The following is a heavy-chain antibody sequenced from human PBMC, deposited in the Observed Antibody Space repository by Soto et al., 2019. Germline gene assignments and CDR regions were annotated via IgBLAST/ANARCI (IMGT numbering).Heavy chain of an antibody. CDR3: ARAVGLRSSSWYVQGFDP. CDR2: IIPIFGTA. J-gene: IGHJ5*02. V-gene: IGHV1-69*13. CDR1: GGTFSSYA. Sequence: ASVKVSCKASGGTFSSYAISWARQAPGQGLEWMGGIIPIFGTANYAQKFQGRVTITADESTSAAYIELSSLRSEDTAVYYRARAVGLRSSSWYVQGFDPWGQGTLVTVSS. D-gene: IGHD6-13*01.